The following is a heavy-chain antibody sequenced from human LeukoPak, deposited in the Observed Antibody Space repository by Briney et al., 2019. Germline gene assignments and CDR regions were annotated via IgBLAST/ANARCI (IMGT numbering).Heavy chain of an antibody. CDR1: GYTFTSYD. Sequence: GASVKVSCKASGYTFTSYDINWVRQATGQGLEWMGWMYPNSGNTGYAQKFQGRVTMTRNTSISTAYMELSSLRSEDTAVYYCARKNSNYDFWSGYSRNWFDPWGQGTLVTVSS. CDR2: MYPNSGNT. D-gene: IGHD3-3*01. V-gene: IGHV1-8*01. CDR3: ARKNSNYDFWSGYSRNWFDP. J-gene: IGHJ5*02.